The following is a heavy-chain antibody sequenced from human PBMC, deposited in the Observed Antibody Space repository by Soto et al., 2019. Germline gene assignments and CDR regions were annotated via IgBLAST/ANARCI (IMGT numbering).Heavy chain of an antibody. D-gene: IGHD1-26*01. V-gene: IGHV1-3*01. Sequence: QVQLVQSGAAVINPGASVRLSCKTSGYTFTSYAMHWVRQAPGQRLEWMGWINAGNVNTQYSQRFQGRVTISRDTSENTAYMERSSLASEDKAVYYCARDGYSGSYCTTRFDPWGQGTLDTVSS. CDR1: GYTFTSYA. CDR2: INAGNVNT. CDR3: ARDGYSGSYCTTRFDP. J-gene: IGHJ5*02.